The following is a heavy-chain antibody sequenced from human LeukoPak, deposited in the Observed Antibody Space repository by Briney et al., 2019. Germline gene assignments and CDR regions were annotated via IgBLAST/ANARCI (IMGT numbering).Heavy chain of an antibody. CDR3: VRTEYYYDRSGYYGPHACDI. J-gene: IGHJ3*02. CDR2: IYYSGST. Sequence: PSQTLSLTCTLSGGSISIGGNYWSWVRQHAGKGLEWIGYIYYSGSTYYNPSRKSRHSKSEGPATSQFSLKLSSVTATDTAVYYCVRTEYYYDRSGYYGPHACDIWGQETMVTVHS. CDR1: GGSISIGGNY. V-gene: IGHV4-31*03. D-gene: IGHD3-22*01.